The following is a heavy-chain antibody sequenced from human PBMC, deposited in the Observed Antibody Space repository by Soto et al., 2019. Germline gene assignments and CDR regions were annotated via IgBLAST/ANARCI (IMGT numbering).Heavy chain of an antibody. J-gene: IGHJ6*02. CDR2: IIPIFGTA. CDR3: ARGVGQLVGGDYYYGMDV. V-gene: IGHV1-69*12. Sequence: QVQLVQSGAEAKKPGSSVKVSCKASGGTFSSYAISWVRQAPGQGLEWMGGIIPIFGTANYAQKFQGRVTITADESTSTAYMELSSLRSEDTAVYYCARGVGQLVGGDYYYGMDVWGQGTTVTVSS. CDR1: GGTFSSYA. D-gene: IGHD6-6*01.